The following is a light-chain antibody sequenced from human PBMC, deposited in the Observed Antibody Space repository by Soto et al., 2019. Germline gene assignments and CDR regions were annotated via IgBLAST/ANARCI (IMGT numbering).Light chain of an antibody. V-gene: IGKV1-12*01. J-gene: IGKJ4*01. CDR1: QGISSW. Sequence: DIQMTQSPSSVSASVGDRVTITCRASQGISSWLAWYQQKPGKAPKLLIYAASRLQSGVPSRLSGFGFGTVFTFTISSLQPEDFATYYCQQARNFPLTFGGGTKVDIK. CDR2: AAS. CDR3: QQARNFPLT.